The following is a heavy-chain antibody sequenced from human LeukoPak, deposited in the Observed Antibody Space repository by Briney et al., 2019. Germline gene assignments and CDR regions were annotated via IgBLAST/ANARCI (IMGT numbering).Heavy chain of an antibody. CDR3: ARGRGWFGELRKRWFDP. CDR1: GGSFSGYY. J-gene: IGHJ5*02. CDR2: INHSGST. D-gene: IGHD3-10*01. Sequence: SETLSLTCAVYGGSFSGYYWSWIRQPPGKGLEWIGEINHSGSTNYNPSLKSRVTISVNTSKNQCSLKLSSVTAADTAVYYCARGRGWFGELRKRWFDPWGQGTLVTVSS. V-gene: IGHV4-34*01.